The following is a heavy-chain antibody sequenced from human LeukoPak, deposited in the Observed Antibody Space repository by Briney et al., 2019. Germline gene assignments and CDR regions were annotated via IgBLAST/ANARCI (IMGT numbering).Heavy chain of an antibody. CDR1: GDSISGYY. CDR3: ARLTATPAGSYHYHYIHV. CDR2: IHSSGTT. Sequence: SETLSLTCTVSGDSISGYYYNWIRQPPGKGLEWIGFIHSSGTTEYIPSLRGRVTLSVATSKNQLSLKLTSVTAADTAVYYCARLTATPAGSYHYHYIHVWGKGTTVTASS. J-gene: IGHJ6*03. V-gene: IGHV4-4*09. D-gene: IGHD3-9*01.